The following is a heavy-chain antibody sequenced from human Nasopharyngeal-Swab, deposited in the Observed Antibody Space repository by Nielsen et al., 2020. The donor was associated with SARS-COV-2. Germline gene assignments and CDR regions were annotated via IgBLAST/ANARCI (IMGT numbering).Heavy chain of an antibody. Sequence: ESLKISCTVSGGSISSYYWSWIRQPPGKGLEWIGYIYYSGSTNYNPSLKSRVTISVDTSKNQFSLKLSSVTAADTAVYYCARSEIAAGRPYYYYGTDVWGQGTTVTVSS. J-gene: IGHJ6*02. D-gene: IGHD6-13*01. V-gene: IGHV4-59*01. CDR3: ARSEIAAGRPYYYYGTDV. CDR1: GGSISSYY. CDR2: IYYSGST.